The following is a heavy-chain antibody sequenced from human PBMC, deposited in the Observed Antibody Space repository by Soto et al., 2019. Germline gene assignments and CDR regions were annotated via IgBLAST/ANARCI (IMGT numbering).Heavy chain of an antibody. D-gene: IGHD3-9*01. V-gene: IGHV4-59*01. CDR3: ARALPSRGVLRYFDWLLAGAFDI. CDR1: GGSTSSYY. Sequence: PSETLSLTCTVSGGSTSSYYWSWIRQPPGKGLEWIGYIYYSGSTNYNPSLKSRVTISVDTSKNQFSLKLSSVTAADTAVYYCARALPSRGVLRYFDWLLAGAFDIWGQGTMVTVSS. J-gene: IGHJ3*02. CDR2: IYYSGST.